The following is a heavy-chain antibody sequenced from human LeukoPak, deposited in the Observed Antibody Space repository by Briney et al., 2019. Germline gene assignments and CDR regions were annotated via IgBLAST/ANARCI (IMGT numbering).Heavy chain of an antibody. CDR1: GDSISGSY. Sequence: SETLSLTCTVSGDSISGSYWSWIRQPPGQGLEYIGYIYSSGTTNYNPSLKSRFTISVDTSRNQLFLKLTSVTAADTAVYFCAKKGGSGNLVYFDYWGQGTLVTVSS. V-gene: IGHV4-4*09. D-gene: IGHD3-10*01. CDR3: AKKGGSGNLVYFDY. CDR2: IYSSGTT. J-gene: IGHJ4*02.